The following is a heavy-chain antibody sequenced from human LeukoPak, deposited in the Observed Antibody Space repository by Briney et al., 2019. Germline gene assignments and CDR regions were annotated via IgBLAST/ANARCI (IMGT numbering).Heavy chain of an antibody. Sequence: SETLSLTCAVYGGSFSGYYWSWIRQPPGKGLEWIGEINHSGSTNYNPSLKSRVTISVGTSKNQFSLKLSSVTAADTAVYYCARGGSPGRITMVRGVISWFDPWGQGTLVTVSS. CDR3: ARGGSPGRITMVRGVISWFDP. D-gene: IGHD3-10*01. V-gene: IGHV4-34*01. CDR2: INHSGST. J-gene: IGHJ5*02. CDR1: GGSFSGYY.